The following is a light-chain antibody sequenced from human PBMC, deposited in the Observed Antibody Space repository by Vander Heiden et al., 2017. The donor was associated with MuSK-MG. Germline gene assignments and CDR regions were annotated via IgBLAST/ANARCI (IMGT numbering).Light chain of an antibody. J-gene: IGLJ2*01. CDR3: CSYAGIYTHVV. CDR1: SSDVGGYNY. CDR2: DVT. V-gene: IGLV2-11*01. Sequence: QSALTQSRTVSGSPGQSVTISCTGSSSDVGGYNYVSWYQQHPGTAPKLMIYDVTERPSGGPDRFSGSKSGNTASLTSAGLQAEDEADYYCCSYAGIYTHVVFGGGTKLTVL.